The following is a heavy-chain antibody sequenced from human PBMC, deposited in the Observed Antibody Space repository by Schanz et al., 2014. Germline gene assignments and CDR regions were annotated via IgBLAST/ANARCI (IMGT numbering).Heavy chain of an antibody. CDR2: IYGGST. V-gene: IGHV3-66*01. CDR3: ARTTNPFNFDSWPYLDY. CDR1: GFTVSSNY. D-gene: IGHD3-9*01. Sequence: DVQLVESGGGLAQPGGSLRLSCAASGFTVSSNYMSWVRQAPGKGLEWVSFIYGGSTYYTDSVKGRFTISRDNSKNTLYLQMNSLRAEDTAVYYCARTTNPFNFDSWPYLDYWGQGTLVTVSS. J-gene: IGHJ4*02.